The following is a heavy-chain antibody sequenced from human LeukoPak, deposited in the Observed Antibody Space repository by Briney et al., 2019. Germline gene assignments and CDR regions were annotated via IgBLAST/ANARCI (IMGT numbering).Heavy chain of an antibody. V-gene: IGHV3-30*02. D-gene: IGHD4-11*01. CDR3: ARTYYSNYVHYFDF. CDR2: IRYDGSNK. Sequence: GGSLRLSCAASGFTFSSYGMPWVRQAPGKGLGWVAFIRYDGSNKFYADSVKGRFTISRDNSKNTLYLQMNSLRAEDTSVYYCARTYYSNYVHYFDFWGQGTLVAVSS. J-gene: IGHJ4*02. CDR1: GFTFSSYG.